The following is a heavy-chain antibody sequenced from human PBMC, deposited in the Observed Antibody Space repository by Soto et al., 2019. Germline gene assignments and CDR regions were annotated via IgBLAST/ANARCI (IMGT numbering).Heavy chain of an antibody. CDR2: ISYDGSNK. Sequence: QVQLVESGGGVVQPGRSLRLSCAASGFTFSSYGRHRVRQAPGKGLEWVAVISYDGSNKYYADSVKGRFTISRDNSKNTLYLQLNSLRAEDTAVCYCAKDRSVVVVAAALGYWGQGTLVTVSS. CDR1: GFTFSSYG. D-gene: IGHD2-15*01. V-gene: IGHV3-30*18. J-gene: IGHJ4*02. CDR3: AKDRSVVVVAAALGY.